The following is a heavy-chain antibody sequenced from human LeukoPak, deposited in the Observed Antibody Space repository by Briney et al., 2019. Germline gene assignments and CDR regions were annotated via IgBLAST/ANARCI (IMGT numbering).Heavy chain of an antibody. CDR1: GFTFSSYS. Sequence: TGGSLRLSCAASGFTFSSYSMNWVRQDPGKGLEWVSSISSSSSYIYYADSVKGRFTISRDNAKNSLYLQMNSLRAEDTAVYYCARGYYYDSSGYTYWGQGTLVTVSS. CDR3: ARGYYYDSSGYTY. CDR2: ISSSSSYI. V-gene: IGHV3-21*01. D-gene: IGHD3-22*01. J-gene: IGHJ4*02.